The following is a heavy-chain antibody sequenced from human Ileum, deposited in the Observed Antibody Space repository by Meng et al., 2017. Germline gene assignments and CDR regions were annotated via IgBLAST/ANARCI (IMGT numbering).Heavy chain of an antibody. CDR2: IYHSGST. CDR3: ASLRYNWNYSADY. CDR1: GGSIRSSNW. D-gene: IGHD1-7*01. J-gene: IGHJ4*02. V-gene: IGHV4-4*02. Sequence: QVSGPGLVKPSGTLSLTFAVSGGSIRSSNWWSWVRQPPGKGLEWIGEIYHSGSTNYNPSLKSRVTISVDKSKNQFSLKLSSVTAADTAVYYCASLRYNWNYSADYWGQGTLVTVSS.